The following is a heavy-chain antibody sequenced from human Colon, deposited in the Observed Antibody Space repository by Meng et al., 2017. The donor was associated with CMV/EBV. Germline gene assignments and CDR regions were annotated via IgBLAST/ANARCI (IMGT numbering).Heavy chain of an antibody. CDR1: GYTFSNYG. V-gene: IGHV1-18*01. J-gene: IGHJ4*02. CDR2: VNADNGDT. D-gene: IGHD3-3*01. CDR3: ARVIQSSGVMISPFNY. Sequence: SVKVSCKAYGYTFSNYGMSWVRQAPGQGLEWLGWVNADNGDTYYAEKMQDRVAMSADTSTSTAYMELRSLRSDDSAVYYCARVIQSSGVMISPFNYWGQGTKVSVSS.